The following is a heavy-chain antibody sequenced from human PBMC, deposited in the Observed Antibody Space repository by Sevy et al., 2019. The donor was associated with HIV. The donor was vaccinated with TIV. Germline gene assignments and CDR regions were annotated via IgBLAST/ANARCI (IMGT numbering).Heavy chain of an antibody. CDR3: ARGEVNYDSLIPIRTEGGYYYGMDV. Sequence: GGSLRLSCAASGFTFSSYSMNWVRQAPGKGLEWVSSISSSSNYIYYADSVKGRFTISRDNSKNSLYLQMKCLRAEDTAVYYCARGEVNYDSLIPIRTEGGYYYGMDVWGQGTTVTVSS. CDR2: ISSSSNYI. CDR1: GFTFSSYS. V-gene: IGHV3-21*01. D-gene: IGHD3-3*01. J-gene: IGHJ6*02.